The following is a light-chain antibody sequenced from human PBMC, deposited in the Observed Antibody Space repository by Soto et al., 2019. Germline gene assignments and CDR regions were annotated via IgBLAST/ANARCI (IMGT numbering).Light chain of an antibody. Sequence: EIVMTQSPATLSVSPGERATLSCRASQSVSSYLAWYQQKPGQAPRLLIYGASTRATGIPARFSGSGSGTELILTISSLQPEDFATYYCQQSYSTPWTFGQGTKVEIK. J-gene: IGKJ1*01. CDR3: QQSYSTPWT. V-gene: IGKV3-15*01. CDR1: QSVSSY. CDR2: GAS.